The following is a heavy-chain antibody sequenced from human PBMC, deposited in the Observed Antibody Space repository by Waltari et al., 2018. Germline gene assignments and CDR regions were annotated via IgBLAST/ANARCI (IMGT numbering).Heavy chain of an antibody. Sequence: EVQLVESGGGLVQPGGSLRLACAASGFTFSEYRMKWVRQAPGKGSEWISYINSGSTTISYADSVRGRFTISRDNAKSFLYLDLFSLRAEDTAVYYCVRDPYHDPSGYPGYWGQGTLVTVSS. D-gene: IGHD3-22*01. CDR3: VRDPYHDPSGYPGY. J-gene: IGHJ4*02. CDR2: INSGSTTI. CDR1: GFTFSEYR. V-gene: IGHV3-48*01.